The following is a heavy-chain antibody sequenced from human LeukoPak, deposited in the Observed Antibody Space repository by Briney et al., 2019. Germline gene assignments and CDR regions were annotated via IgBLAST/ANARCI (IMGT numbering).Heavy chain of an antibody. CDR1: GYTFTNNY. Sequence: ASVKVSCKASGYTFTNNYVHWVRQAPGQGLEWMGVINPNGGTTIYAQKFQGRVSMTRDTSTSTVHMDLTSLRSEDTAVYYCARGGMVRDRRHFQFDHWGQGTLVTVSS. J-gene: IGHJ4*02. V-gene: IGHV1-46*01. D-gene: IGHD3-10*01. CDR2: INPNGGTT. CDR3: ARGGMVRDRRHFQFDH.